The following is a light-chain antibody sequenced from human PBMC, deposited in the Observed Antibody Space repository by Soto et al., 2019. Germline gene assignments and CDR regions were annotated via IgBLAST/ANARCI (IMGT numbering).Light chain of an antibody. J-gene: IGKJ1*01. V-gene: IGKV1-39*01. Sequence: IQITQSPSYCYASVVDRVTLSCTARQSISTYLNWYQQKPGTAPRLLIYRASSVKSGVPPRFSGSGSGRDFTLTISSLRPEDVATYFCQHSYSSPPWTFGQGTRWIS. CDR2: RAS. CDR1: QSISTY. CDR3: QHSYSSPPWT.